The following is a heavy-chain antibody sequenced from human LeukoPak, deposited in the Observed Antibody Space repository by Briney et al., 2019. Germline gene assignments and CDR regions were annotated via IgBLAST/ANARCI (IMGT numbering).Heavy chain of an antibody. V-gene: IGHV4-31*03. Sequence: PSQTLSLTCTVSGGSISSGGYYWSWIRQHPGKGLEWIGYIYYSGSTYYNPSLKSRVTISVDTSKNQFPLKLSSVTAADTAVYYCARENGGMATIVGATRPIDYWGQGTLVTVSS. D-gene: IGHD1-26*01. CDR1: GGSISSGGYY. CDR3: ARENGGMATIVGATRPIDY. J-gene: IGHJ4*02. CDR2: IYYSGST.